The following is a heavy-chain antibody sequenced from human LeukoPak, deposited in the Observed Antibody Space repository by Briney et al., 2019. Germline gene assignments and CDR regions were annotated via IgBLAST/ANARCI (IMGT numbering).Heavy chain of an antibody. CDR1: GASISSYY. CDR3: ASWRPDFWSGYHDY. D-gene: IGHD3-3*01. J-gene: IGHJ4*02. Sequence: SETLSLTCTVSGASISSYYWSWIRQPPGKGLEWIGSIYYSGSTYYNPSLKSRVTISVDTSKNQFSLKLSSVTAADTAVYYCASWRPDFWSGYHDYWGQGTLVTVSS. CDR2: IYYSGST. V-gene: IGHV4-59*12.